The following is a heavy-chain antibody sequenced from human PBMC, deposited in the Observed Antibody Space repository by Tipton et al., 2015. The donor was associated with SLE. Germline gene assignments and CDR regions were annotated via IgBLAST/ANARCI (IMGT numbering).Heavy chain of an antibody. CDR2: INHSGSS. CDR3: AIGRDGYNVDF. D-gene: IGHD5-24*01. V-gene: IGHV4-34*01. CDR1: GGSFSGYY. J-gene: IGHJ4*02. Sequence: TLSLTCAVYGGSFSGYYWNWIRQLPGKGLEWIGEINHSGSSNYNPSLKSRVTISVDTSKNQFSLKLTSVTAADTAVYYCAIGRDGYNVDFWGQGTLVTVSS.